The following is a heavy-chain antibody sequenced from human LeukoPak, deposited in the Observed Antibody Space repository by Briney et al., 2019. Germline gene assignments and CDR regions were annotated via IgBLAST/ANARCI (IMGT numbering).Heavy chain of an antibody. V-gene: IGHV3-64*02. CDR2: ISTNGDRT. CDR1: GFTFSNPA. D-gene: IGHD6-19*01. CDR3: ARGVAISSSGWYDTSDY. Sequence: GGSLRLSCAASGFTFSNPAMYWVRQAPGKGLEFVSVISTNGDRTYYADSVKGRFTISRDNSKNTLYLQMGSLRADDMAVYYCARGVAISSSGWYDTSDYWGQGALVTISS. J-gene: IGHJ4*02.